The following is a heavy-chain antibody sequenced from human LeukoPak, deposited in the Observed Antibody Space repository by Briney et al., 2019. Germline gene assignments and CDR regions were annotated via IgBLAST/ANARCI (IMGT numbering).Heavy chain of an antibody. CDR3: ASSGSSSWYLDY. D-gene: IGHD6-13*01. Sequence: SETLSLTCAVYGGSFSGYYWSWIRQPPGKGLEWIGEISHSGSTNYNPSLKSRVTISVDTSKNQFSLKLSSVTAADTAVYYCASSGSSSWYLDYWGQGTLVTVSS. J-gene: IGHJ4*02. CDR2: ISHSGST. V-gene: IGHV4-34*01. CDR1: GGSFSGYY.